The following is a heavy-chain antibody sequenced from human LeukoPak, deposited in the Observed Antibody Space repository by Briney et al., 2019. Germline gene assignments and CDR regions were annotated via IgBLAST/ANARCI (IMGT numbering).Heavy chain of an antibody. CDR2: ISADGSNK. V-gene: IGHV3-30*01. CDR3: ARDAISRGSGAYCDC. J-gene: IGHJ4*02. Sequence: GTSLRLSCAASGFTFNTYPMHWVRQAPGKGLEWVAVISADGSNKNYADSVKGRFAISRDNSWNTPYLQMNRLREEDTAVYYCARDAISRGSGAYCDCWGQGALVTVSS. D-gene: IGHD3-10*01. CDR1: GFTFNTYP.